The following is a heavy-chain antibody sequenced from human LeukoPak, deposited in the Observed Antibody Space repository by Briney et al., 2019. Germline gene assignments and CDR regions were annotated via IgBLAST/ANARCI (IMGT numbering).Heavy chain of an antibody. V-gene: IGHV3-21*01. CDR1: GFTFSSYS. J-gene: IGHJ3*02. CDR2: ISTSSSYI. Sequence: GGSLRLSCAASGFTFSSYSMNWVRQAPGKGLEWVSSISTSSSYIYSADSVKGRFTFSRDNAKNSLYLQMNSLRAEDTAVYYCVRDTFSPDAFDIWGQGTMVTVSS. CDR3: VRDTFSPDAFDI. D-gene: IGHD3-16*01.